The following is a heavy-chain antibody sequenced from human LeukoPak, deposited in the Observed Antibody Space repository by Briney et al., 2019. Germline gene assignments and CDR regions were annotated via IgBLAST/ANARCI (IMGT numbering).Heavy chain of an antibody. Sequence: SEALSLTSPVPGGSVGGASSYWGWIGNPPGKSFEWVAGVHYTGRTNYNPSLKSRVTLSVDTSKNQFSLKLRSETAADTAVYYCARDLDKLQLVTGSWFDPWGQGTLVTVSS. D-gene: IGHD6-13*01. J-gene: IGHJ5*02. CDR1: GGSVGGASSY. CDR3: ARDLDKLQLVTGSWFDP. CDR2: VHYTGRT. V-gene: IGHV4-39*07.